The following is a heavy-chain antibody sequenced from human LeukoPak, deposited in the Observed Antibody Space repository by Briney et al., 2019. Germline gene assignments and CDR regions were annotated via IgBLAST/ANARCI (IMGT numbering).Heavy chain of an antibody. J-gene: IGHJ3*02. Sequence: SETLSLTCTVSGGSISSYYWSWIRQPPGKGLEWIGYIYYSGSTNYDPSLKSRATISVDTSKNQFSLKLSSVTAADTAVYYCARGGGSYYAGFDIWGQGTMVTVSS. CDR3: ARGGGSYYAGFDI. CDR1: GGSISSYY. CDR2: IYYSGST. V-gene: IGHV4-59*01. D-gene: IGHD1-26*01.